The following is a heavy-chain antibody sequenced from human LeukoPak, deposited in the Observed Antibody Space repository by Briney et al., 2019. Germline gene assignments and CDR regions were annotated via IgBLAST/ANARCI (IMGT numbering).Heavy chain of an antibody. J-gene: IGHJ6*02. D-gene: IGHD3-10*01. CDR3: ARWYGGSGSWVLDV. CDR1: GFTFSNAW. CDR2: IKQDGSEK. Sequence: GGSLRLSCAASGFTFSNAWMSWVRQAPGKGLEWVANIKQDGSEKKYVDSVKGRFSISRDNAKNSLYLQIYSLRVEDTAGYYCARWYGGSGSWVLDVWGQGTTVTVSS. V-gene: IGHV3-7*04.